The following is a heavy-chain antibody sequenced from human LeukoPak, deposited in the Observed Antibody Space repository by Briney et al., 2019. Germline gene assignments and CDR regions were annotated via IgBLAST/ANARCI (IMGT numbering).Heavy chain of an antibody. Sequence: SETLSLTCAVYGGSFSGYYWSWIRQPPGKGLEWIGEINHSGSTNYNPSLKSRVTISVDTSKNQFSLKLSSVTAADTAVYYCARQGPQPLDYWYFDLWGRGTLVTVSS. V-gene: IGHV4-34*01. J-gene: IGHJ2*01. CDR3: ARQGPQPLDYWYFDL. CDR2: INHSGST. CDR1: GGSFSGYY.